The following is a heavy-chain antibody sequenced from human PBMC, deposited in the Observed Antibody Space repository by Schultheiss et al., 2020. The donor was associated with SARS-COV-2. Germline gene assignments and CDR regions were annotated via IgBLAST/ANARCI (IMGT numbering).Heavy chain of an antibody. V-gene: IGHV4-34*01. J-gene: IGHJ5*02. CDR3: ARASYYYDSSGYYLDP. CDR1: GGSFSGYY. CDR2: VYHSGST. Sequence: SETLSLTCAVYGGSFSGYYWSWVRQPPGKGLEWIGEVYHSGSTNYNPSLKSRVTISVDTSKNQFSLKLSSVTAADTAVYYCARASYYYDSSGYYLDPWGQGTLVTVSS. D-gene: IGHD3-22*01.